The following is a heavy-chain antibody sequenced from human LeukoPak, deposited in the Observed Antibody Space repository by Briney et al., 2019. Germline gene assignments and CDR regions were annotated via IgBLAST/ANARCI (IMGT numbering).Heavy chain of an antibody. CDR1: AYSINSGYY. Sequence: SETLSLTCTVSAYSINSGYYWGWIRQPPGKGLEWVGSIHSSGSTYYSPSLKSRVSISVDTSENQFSLKLNSVTAADTAVYYCARRYGSGSFFQWSQGTLVTVSS. V-gene: IGHV4-38-2*02. CDR3: ARRYGSGSFFQ. D-gene: IGHD3-10*01. J-gene: IGHJ4*02. CDR2: IHSSGST.